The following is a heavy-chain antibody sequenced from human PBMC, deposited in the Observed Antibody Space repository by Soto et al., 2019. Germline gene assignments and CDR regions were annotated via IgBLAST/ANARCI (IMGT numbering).Heavy chain of an antibody. D-gene: IGHD3-3*01. CDR3: AKDFSRGPSVLRGFDL. J-gene: IGHJ3*01. CDR1: GFTFSSYG. V-gene: IGHV3-30*18. CDR2: ISHDGSRK. Sequence: QVQLVESGGSVVQPGTSLRLSCAASGFTFSSYGIHWVRQAPGKGLEWVALISHDGSRKEYAESQKGRFTISRDNSKNTVYLQMNSLRFEDTAVYFRAKDFSRGPSVLRGFDLWGQGTVVTVSS.